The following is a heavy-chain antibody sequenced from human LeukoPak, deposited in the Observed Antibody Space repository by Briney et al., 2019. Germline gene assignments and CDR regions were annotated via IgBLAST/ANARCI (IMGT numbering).Heavy chain of an antibody. CDR2: INANSGTR. V-gene: IGHV3-23*01. CDR1: GFAFSFFA. CDR3: AKPISGGLAVTADWFAP. D-gene: IGHD6-19*01. J-gene: IGHJ5*01. Sequence: GGSLRLSCEASGFAFSFFAMSWLRQAPRKGLEWVSTINANSGTRSYAASVRGRFTISRDNSKNTLYLQLNTLRADDTAVYYCAKPISGGLAVTADWFAPWGQGTLVVVSS.